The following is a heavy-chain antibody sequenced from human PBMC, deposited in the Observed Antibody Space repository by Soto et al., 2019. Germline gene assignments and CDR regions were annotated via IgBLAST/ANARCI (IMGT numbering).Heavy chain of an antibody. Sequence: SSETLSLTCTVSGGSMNSGNYYWSWIRQPAGKGLEWIGRIYTSGSTNYNPSLKSRVTMSVDTSKNQFSLKLSSVTAADTAVYYCARDSSSWYRWFDPWGQGTLVTVSS. D-gene: IGHD6-13*01. CDR1: GGSMNSGNYY. J-gene: IGHJ5*02. CDR3: ARDSSSWYRWFDP. CDR2: IYTSGST. V-gene: IGHV4-61*02.